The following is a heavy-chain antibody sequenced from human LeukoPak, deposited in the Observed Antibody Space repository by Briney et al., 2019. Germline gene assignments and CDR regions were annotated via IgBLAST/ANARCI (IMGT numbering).Heavy chain of an antibody. D-gene: IGHD3-3*01. Sequence: SGSGGSTYYADSVKGRFTISRDNSKNTLYLQMNSLRAEDTAVYYCAKAPDFWSGYSGCFDYWGQGTLVTVSS. CDR3: AKAPDFWSGYSGCFDY. CDR2: SGSGGST. V-gene: IGHV3-23*01. J-gene: IGHJ4*02.